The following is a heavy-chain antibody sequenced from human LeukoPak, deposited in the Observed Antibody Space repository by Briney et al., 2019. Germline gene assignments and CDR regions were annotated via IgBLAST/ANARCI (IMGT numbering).Heavy chain of an antibody. CDR1: GFTFSSYA. J-gene: IGHJ4*02. D-gene: IGHD4-23*01. Sequence: PGGSLRLSCAASGFTFSSYAMHWVRQAPGKGLEWVAVISYDGSNKYYADSVKGRFTISRDNSKNTLYLQMNSLRAEDTAVYYCARAYGGPDYWGQGTLVTVSS. CDR3: ARAYGGPDY. CDR2: ISYDGSNK. V-gene: IGHV3-30-3*01.